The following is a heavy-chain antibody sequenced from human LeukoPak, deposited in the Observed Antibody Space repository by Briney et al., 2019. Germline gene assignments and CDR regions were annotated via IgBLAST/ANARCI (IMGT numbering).Heavy chain of an antibody. CDR3: ASIAAAGGYMDV. D-gene: IGHD6-13*01. CDR2: IYTSGST. J-gene: IGHJ6*03. V-gene: IGHV4-61*02. CDR1: GGSISSGSYY. Sequence: SETLSLTCTVSGGSISSGSYYWSWIRQPAGKGLEWIGRIYTSGSTNYNPSLKSRVTISVDTSKNQFSLKLSSVTAADTAVYYCASIAAAGGYMDVWGKGTTVTVSS.